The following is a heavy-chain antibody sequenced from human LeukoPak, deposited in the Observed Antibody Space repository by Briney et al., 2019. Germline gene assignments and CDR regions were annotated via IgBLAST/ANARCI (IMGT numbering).Heavy chain of an antibody. Sequence: GRSLRLSCAASGFTFSSYAMHWVRQAPGKGLEWVAVISYDGSNKYYADSVKGRFTISRDNSKNTLYPQMNSLRAEDTAVYYCARGIQCSSTSCYAGSTFDYWGQGTLVTVSS. J-gene: IGHJ4*02. V-gene: IGHV3-30-3*01. D-gene: IGHD2-2*01. CDR2: ISYDGSNK. CDR1: GFTFSSYA. CDR3: ARGIQCSSTSCYAGSTFDY.